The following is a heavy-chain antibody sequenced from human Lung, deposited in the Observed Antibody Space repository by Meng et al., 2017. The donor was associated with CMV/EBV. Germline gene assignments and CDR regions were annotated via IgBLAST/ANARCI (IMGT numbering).Heavy chain of an antibody. CDR1: GGSSSGYY. D-gene: IGHD3-3*01. V-gene: IGHV4-34*01. Sequence: SETLSPXXAVYGGSSSGYYWSWIRQPPGKGLEWIGEINHSGSTNYNPSLKSRVTISVDTSKNQFSLKLSSVTAADTAVYYCARGRGFWSGSRYYYYGMDFWGQGTXVNVYS. J-gene: IGHJ6*02. CDR3: ARGRGFWSGSRYYYYGMDF. CDR2: INHSGST.